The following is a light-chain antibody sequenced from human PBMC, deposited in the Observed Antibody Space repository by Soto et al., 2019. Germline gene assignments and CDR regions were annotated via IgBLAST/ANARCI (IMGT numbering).Light chain of an antibody. Sequence: EIEVTQSPATLSVSPGERATLSCRTSQSVSNNLAGYQQKPGQAPRLRIYGASTRAPGIPARFGGSRSAADTTLTISSLPSADFAVYYGPHYDNWPQGTFGQGTKLEIK. J-gene: IGKJ2*01. V-gene: IGKV3-15*01. CDR2: GAS. CDR1: QSVSNN. CDR3: PHYDNWPQGT.